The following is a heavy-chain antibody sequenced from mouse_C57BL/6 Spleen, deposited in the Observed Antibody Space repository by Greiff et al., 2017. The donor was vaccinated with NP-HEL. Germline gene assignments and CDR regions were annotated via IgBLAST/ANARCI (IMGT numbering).Heavy chain of an antibody. CDR1: GFTFSNYW. CDR2: IRLKSDNYAT. J-gene: IGHJ3*01. CDR3: TGLTGTGFAY. V-gene: IGHV6-3*01. Sequence: EVMLVESGGGLVQPGGSMKLSCVASGFTFSNYWMNWVRQSPEKGLEWVAQIRLKSDNYATHYAESVKGRFTISRDDSKSSVYLQMNNLRAEDTGIYYSTGLTGTGFAYWGQGTLVTVSA. D-gene: IGHD4-1*01.